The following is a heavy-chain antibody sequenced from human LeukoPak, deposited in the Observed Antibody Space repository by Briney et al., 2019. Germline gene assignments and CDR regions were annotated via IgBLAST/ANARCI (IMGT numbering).Heavy chain of an antibody. CDR2: IYNSGTT. J-gene: IGHJ2*01. Sequence: SETLSLTCTVSGGSFSSYYWTWIRQPAGKGLEWIGRIYNSGTTNYSPSLESRVTMSLDASKNRFSLSLSSVTAADTAVYYCARDRLGATGHWRIDVWGRGTLVTVSS. CDR1: GGSFSSYY. CDR3: ARDRLGATGHWRIDV. V-gene: IGHV4-4*07. D-gene: IGHD1-26*01.